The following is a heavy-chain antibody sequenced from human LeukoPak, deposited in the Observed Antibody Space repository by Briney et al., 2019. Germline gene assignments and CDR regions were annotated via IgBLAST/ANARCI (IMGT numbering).Heavy chain of an antibody. CDR1: GLTFNNYW. CDR2: IKQDGSEK. D-gene: IGHD3-22*01. V-gene: IGHV3-7*01. J-gene: IGHJ3*02. Sequence: GGSLRLSCAASGLTFNNYWMNWVRQAPGKGLEGVANIKQDGSEKKYVDSVKGRFTISRDNAKKSLYLQMNSLRAEDTAVYYCARDHHRRLYDSQARDTFDIWGQGTMVTVSS. CDR3: ARDHHRRLYDSQARDTFDI.